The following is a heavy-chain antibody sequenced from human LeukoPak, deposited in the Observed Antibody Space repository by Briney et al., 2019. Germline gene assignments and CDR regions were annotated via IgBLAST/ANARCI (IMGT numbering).Heavy chain of an antibody. J-gene: IGHJ6*03. CDR1: GGSISGYY. Sequence: SETLSLTCTVSGGSISGYYWSWIRQPPGKGLEWIGYISYSGTTNYNPSLKSRVTISVDTSKNQFSLKLSSVTAADTAVYYCARARITIFGTSRRYYYYMDVWGKGTTVTVSS. D-gene: IGHD3-3*01. V-gene: IGHV4-59*12. CDR3: ARARITIFGTSRRYYYYMDV. CDR2: ISYSGTT.